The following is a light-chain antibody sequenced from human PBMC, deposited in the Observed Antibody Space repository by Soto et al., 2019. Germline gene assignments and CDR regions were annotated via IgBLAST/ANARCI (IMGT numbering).Light chain of an antibody. CDR2: GAS. CDR3: QRYDSLRT. V-gene: IGKV3-20*01. CDR1: QSVRSNF. Sequence: EIVLTQYPGTLSLTPGERATLSCRASQSVRSNFLAWYQQKPGQAPRLLIYGASNRATGIPDRFSGSGSGTDFTLTITRLEPEDFAMYYCQRYDSLRTFGQGSKV. J-gene: IGKJ1*01.